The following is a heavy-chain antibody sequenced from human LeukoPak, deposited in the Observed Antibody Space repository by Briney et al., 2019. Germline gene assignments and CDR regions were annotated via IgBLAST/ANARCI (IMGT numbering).Heavy chain of an antibody. V-gene: IGHV4-59*01. Sequence: SETMSLTCTVSGGSISSYYWSWIRQPPGKGLEWIGYIYYSGSTNYNPSLKSRVTISVDTSKNQFSLKLSSVTAADTAVYYCARARARYYYYYMDVWGKGTTVTVSS. J-gene: IGHJ6*03. CDR1: GGSISSYY. CDR3: ARARARYYYYYMDV. CDR2: IYYSGST.